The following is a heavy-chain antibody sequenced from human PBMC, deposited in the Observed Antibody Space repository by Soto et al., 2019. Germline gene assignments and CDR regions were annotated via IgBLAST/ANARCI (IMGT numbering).Heavy chain of an antibody. CDR1: DGSFSGYY. J-gene: IGHJ4*02. Sequence: NPSETLSLTCAVYDGSFSGYYWSWIRQPPGKGLEWIGEINHSGSTNYNPSLKSRVTISVDTSKNQFSLKLSSVTAADTAVYYCARGFGSRLHLGELSPTPFDYWGQGTLVTVSS. V-gene: IGHV4-34*01. D-gene: IGHD3-16*02. CDR2: INHSGST. CDR3: ARGFGSRLHLGELSPTPFDY.